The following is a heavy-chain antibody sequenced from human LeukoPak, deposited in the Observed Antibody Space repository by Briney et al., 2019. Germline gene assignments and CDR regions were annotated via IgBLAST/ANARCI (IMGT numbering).Heavy chain of an antibody. J-gene: IGHJ4*02. V-gene: IGHV3-30*18. CDR1: GFTFSSYG. Sequence: GGSLRLSCAASGFTFSSYGMHWVRQAPGKGLEWVAVISYDGSNKYYADSVKGRFTISRDNSKNTLYLQMNSLRAEDTAVYDCAKDRPFVVVVAATPPLFDYRGQGTLVTVSS. CDR3: AKDRPFVVVVAATPPLFDY. CDR2: ISYDGSNK. D-gene: IGHD2-15*01.